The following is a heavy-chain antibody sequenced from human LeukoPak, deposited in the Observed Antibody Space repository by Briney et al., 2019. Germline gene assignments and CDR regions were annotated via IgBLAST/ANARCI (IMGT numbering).Heavy chain of an antibody. V-gene: IGHV3-23*01. J-gene: IGHJ5*02. CDR3: ARGVQSSSWFIDP. CDR2: ISSSGASK. CDR1: GFTFGSYA. Sequence: GGSLRLSCAASGFTFGSYAMGWVRRAPEKGLEWVSAISSSGASKYYADSVKGRFTISRDNAKNSLYLQMNSLRAEDTAVYYCARGVQSSSWFIDPWGQGTLVTVSS. D-gene: IGHD6-13*01.